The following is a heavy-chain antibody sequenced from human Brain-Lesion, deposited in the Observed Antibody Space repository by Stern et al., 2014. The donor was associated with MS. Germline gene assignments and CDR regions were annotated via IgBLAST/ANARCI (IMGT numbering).Heavy chain of an antibody. D-gene: IGHD2-2*01. CDR2: IYRDGST. CDR3: ARVRIPAASQYNWFDP. J-gene: IGHJ5*02. CDR1: GGSISSGGYY. Sequence: QLQLQESGPGLVKPSQTLSLTCTVSGGSISSGGYYWSWIRQHPGKGLEWIGYIYRDGSTFYNPSLKSRVTISIDTSNRQFYLNLTSVTAADTAVYYCARVRIPAASQYNWFDPGGLGTLVTVSS. V-gene: IGHV4-31*03.